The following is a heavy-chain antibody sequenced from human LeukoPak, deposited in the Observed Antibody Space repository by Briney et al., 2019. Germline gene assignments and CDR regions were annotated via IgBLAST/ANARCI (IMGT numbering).Heavy chain of an antibody. J-gene: IGHJ5*02. CDR1: GIILNSYI. V-gene: IGHV3-23*01. CDR3: ASSSTWRSWFDP. Sequence: PGGSLRLSCAASGIILNSYIMSWVRQAPGQGLEWVSSISASGGSTYYADSVKGRFTISRDNSKNMLYLQMNSLRAEDTAVYFCASSSTWRSWFDPWGQGTLVTVSS. D-gene: IGHD6-13*01. CDR2: ISASGGST.